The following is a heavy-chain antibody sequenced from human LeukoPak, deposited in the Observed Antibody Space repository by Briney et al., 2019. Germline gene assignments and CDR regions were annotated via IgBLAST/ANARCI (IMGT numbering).Heavy chain of an antibody. CDR3: ARGDPQSGSYYWDYYYYYMDV. V-gene: IGHV1-8*01. J-gene: IGHJ6*03. CDR1: GYTFTSYD. CDR2: MKPNSGNT. D-gene: IGHD1-26*01. Sequence: ASVKVSCKASGYTFTSYDINWVRQATGQGLEWMGWMKPNSGNTGYAQKFQGRVTMTRNTSISTAYMELSSLRSEDTAVYYCARGDPQSGSYYWDYYYYYMDVWGKGTTVTVSS.